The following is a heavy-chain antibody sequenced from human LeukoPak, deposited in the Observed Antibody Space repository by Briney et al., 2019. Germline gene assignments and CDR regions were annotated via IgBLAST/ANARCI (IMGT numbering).Heavy chain of an antibody. CDR1: GFTFSNYA. CDR2: ISSNGGST. D-gene: IGHD3-10*01. J-gene: IGHJ4*02. Sequence: PGGSLRLSCAASGFTFSNYAMHWVRQAPGKGLEYVSAISSNGGSTYYANSVKGRFTISRDNSKNTLYLQMNSLRAEDTAVYYCAKDSYPWWFGELLPKHFDYWGQGTLVTVSS. V-gene: IGHV3-64*01. CDR3: AKDSYPWWFGELLPKHFDY.